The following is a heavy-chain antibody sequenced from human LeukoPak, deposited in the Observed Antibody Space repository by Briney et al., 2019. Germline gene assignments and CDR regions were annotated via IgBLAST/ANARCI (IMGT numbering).Heavy chain of an antibody. CDR1: GFTLSSYG. CDR3: TREGMGTTFSAWFDP. CDR2: VSSDGSID. J-gene: IGHJ5*02. Sequence: HAGGSLRLSCAASGFTLSSYGMHWVRQAPGKGLEWVAVVSSDGSIDYYADSVRGRFTVSRDNSKNTMYLQVNSLRAEDTAVYYCTREGMGTTFSAWFDPWGQGTLVTVSS. V-gene: IGHV3-30*03. D-gene: IGHD1-7*01.